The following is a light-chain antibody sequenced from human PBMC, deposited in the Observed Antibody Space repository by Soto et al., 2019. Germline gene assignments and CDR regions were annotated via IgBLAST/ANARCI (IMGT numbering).Light chain of an antibody. V-gene: IGLV4-69*01. CDR3: LTWGTGIRV. Sequence: QLVLTQSPSASASLGASVKLTCTLSSGHSSYAIAWHQQQPEKGPRYLMKLNSDGSHSKGAGIPDRFSGSNSGAERYLTISSRQSEDETDYYCLTWGTGIRVFGGGTKVTVL. CDR2: LNSDGSH. J-gene: IGLJ2*01. CDR1: SGHSSYA.